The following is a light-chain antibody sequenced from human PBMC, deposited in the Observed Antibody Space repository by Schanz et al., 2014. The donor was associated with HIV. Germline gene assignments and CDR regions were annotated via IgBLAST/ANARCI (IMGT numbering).Light chain of an antibody. CDR3: CSYAGSYTFVV. CDR1: SSGFGRNEY. CDR2: DVS. V-gene: IGLV2-14*03. J-gene: IGLJ3*02. Sequence: QSALTQPASVSGSPGQSITVSCTGASSGFGRNEYVSWYQQHPGKAPKLMIYDVSNRPSGVSNRFSGSKSGNTASLTISGLQAEDEADYYCCSYAGSYTFVVFGGGTKLTVL.